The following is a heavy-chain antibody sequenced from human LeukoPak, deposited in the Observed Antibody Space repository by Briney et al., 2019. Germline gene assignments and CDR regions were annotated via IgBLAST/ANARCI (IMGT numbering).Heavy chain of an antibody. J-gene: IGHJ4*02. V-gene: IGHV1-24*01. CDR2: FDPEDGET. CDR3: ATDKTVDTAMVDGENYFDY. D-gene: IGHD5-18*01. Sequence: ASVKVSCKVSGYTLTELSMHWVGQAPGKGIEGMGGFDPEDGETIYAQKFQGRVTMTEDTSTDTAYMELSSLRSEDTAVYYCATDKTVDTAMVDGENYFDYWGQGTLVTVSS. CDR1: GYTLTELS.